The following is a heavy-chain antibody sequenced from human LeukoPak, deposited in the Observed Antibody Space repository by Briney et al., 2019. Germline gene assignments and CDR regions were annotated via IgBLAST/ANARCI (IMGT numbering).Heavy chain of an antibody. D-gene: IGHD2-2*01. J-gene: IGHJ5*02. CDR2: ISYSGST. V-gene: IGHV4-39*07. CDR1: GGSISSGGYY. CDR3: ARDAEYCGSSDCPRWFDP. Sequence: SQTLSLTCTVSGGSISSGGYYWGWIRQPPGKGLEWIGSISYSGSTYYNLSLKSRVTISVDTSKNQFSLKLSSVTAADTAVYYCARDAEYCGSSDCPRWFDPWGQGTLVTVSS.